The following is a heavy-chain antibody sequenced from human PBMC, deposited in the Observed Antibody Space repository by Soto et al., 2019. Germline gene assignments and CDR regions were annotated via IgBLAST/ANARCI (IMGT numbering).Heavy chain of an antibody. J-gene: IGHJ6*03. D-gene: IGHD2-2*01. CDR2: IYYSGST. V-gene: IGHV4-59*01. CDR1: GGSIISYY. CDR3: AREGRYCSGTTCSESFYYYYYYMDV. Sequence: SETLSLTCTVSGGSIISYYWSWMRQPPGKGLEWIGNIYYSGSTNYNPSLKSRVTISVDTSKNQFSLKLSSVTAADTAVYYCAREGRYCSGTTCSESFYYYYYYMDVWGKGTKVTVSS.